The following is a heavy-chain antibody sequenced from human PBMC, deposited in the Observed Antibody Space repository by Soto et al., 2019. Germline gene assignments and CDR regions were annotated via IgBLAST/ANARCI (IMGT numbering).Heavy chain of an antibody. D-gene: IGHD6-19*01. CDR2: ISGSGGST. Sequence: VQLLESGGGLVQPGGSLRLSCAASGFTFSSYAMSWVRQAPGKGLEWVSVISGSGGSTYYADSVKGRFTISRDNSKNTLDLQMNSLRAEDTAVYYCARRTSGWYLDYWGQGTRVTVSS. CDR1: GFTFSSYA. V-gene: IGHV3-23*01. CDR3: ARRTSGWYLDY. J-gene: IGHJ4*02.